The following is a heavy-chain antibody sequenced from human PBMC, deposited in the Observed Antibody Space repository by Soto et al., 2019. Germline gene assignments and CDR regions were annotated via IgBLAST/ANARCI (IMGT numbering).Heavy chain of an antibody. CDR3: ARDKDWAFDY. J-gene: IGHJ4*02. CDR2: IFATSTTI. Sequence: GGSLRLSCAASGFTFSGSVMHWVRQASGKGLEWISYIFATSTTIYYADSVKGRFTVSRDNTQNSLFLLMNSLRAEDTAIYYCARDKDWAFDYWGQGTLVTVSS. V-gene: IGHV3-48*04. CDR1: GFTFSGSV. D-gene: IGHD3-9*01.